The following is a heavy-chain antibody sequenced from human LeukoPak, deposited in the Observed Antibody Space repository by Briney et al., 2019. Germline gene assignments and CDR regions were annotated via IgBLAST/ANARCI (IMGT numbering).Heavy chain of an antibody. J-gene: IGHJ4*02. V-gene: IGHV3-64D*09. D-gene: IGHD3-22*01. Sequence: AGGSLRLSCSASGFRFSSQAMHWVRQSPGKGLEYVSGISSNGHSASYADSVKGRFTISRDNSKNTLYLQMSSLRAEDTAVYYCASTYYYDSSGYYPFDYWGQGTLVSVSS. CDR2: ISSNGHSA. CDR3: ASTYYYDSSGYYPFDY. CDR1: GFRFSSQA.